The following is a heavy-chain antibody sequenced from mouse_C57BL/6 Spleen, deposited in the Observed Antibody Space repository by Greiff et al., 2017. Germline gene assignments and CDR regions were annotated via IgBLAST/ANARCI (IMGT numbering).Heavy chain of an antibody. J-gene: IGHJ3*01. V-gene: IGHV5-4*01. Sequence: EVKVVESGGGLVKPGGSLKLSCAASGFTFSSYAMSWVRQTPEKRLEWVATISDGGSYTYYPDNVQGRFTISRDNAKNNLYLQMSHLKSEDTAMYYCARDDYDYETWFAYWGQGTLVTVSA. CDR3: ARDDYDYETWFAY. D-gene: IGHD2-4*01. CDR2: ISDGGSYT. CDR1: GFTFSSYA.